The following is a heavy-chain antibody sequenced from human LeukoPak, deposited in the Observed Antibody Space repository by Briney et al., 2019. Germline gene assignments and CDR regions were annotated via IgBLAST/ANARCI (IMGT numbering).Heavy chain of an antibody. J-gene: IGHJ6*03. CDR2: ISSSSLYI. CDR1: GFTFSSYS. V-gene: IGHV3-21*01. CDR3: ARESRAAAGTYDYYYYMDV. D-gene: IGHD6-13*01. Sequence: PGGSLRLSCAASGFTFSSYSMNWVRQAPGKGLEWVSSISSSSLYIYYADSVKGRFTISRDNAKNSLYLQMNSLRAEDTAVYYCARESRAAAGTYDYYYYMDVWGKGTTVTISS.